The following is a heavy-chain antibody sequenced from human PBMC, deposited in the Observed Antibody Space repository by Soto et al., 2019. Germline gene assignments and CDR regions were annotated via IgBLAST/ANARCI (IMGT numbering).Heavy chain of an antibody. CDR2: ISYSGST. CDR3: TRGDY. V-gene: IGHV4-31*03. Sequence: QVQLQESGPGLVKPSQTLSLTCTVSGDSMTTVCYYWTWIRQHPGQGLVWIGSISYSGSTYYSSSLKGRVAISADTSQHQFSLTLNSVTAAYTAVYYCTRGDYWGHGTLVTVSS. J-gene: IGHJ4*01. CDR1: GDSMTTVCYY.